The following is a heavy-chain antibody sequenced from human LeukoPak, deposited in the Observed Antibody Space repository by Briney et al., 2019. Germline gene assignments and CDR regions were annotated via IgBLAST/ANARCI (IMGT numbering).Heavy chain of an antibody. CDR2: IYYSGST. CDR1: GGSISSYY. D-gene: IGHD3-10*01. CDR3: ARVDAWFGELFSWYFDL. Sequence: SETLSLTCTVSGGSISSYYWSWIRQPPGKGLEWIRYIYYSGSTNYNPSLKSRVTISVDTSKNQFSLKLSSVTAADTAVYYCARVDAWFGELFSWYFDLWGRGTLVTVSS. J-gene: IGHJ2*01. V-gene: IGHV4-59*01.